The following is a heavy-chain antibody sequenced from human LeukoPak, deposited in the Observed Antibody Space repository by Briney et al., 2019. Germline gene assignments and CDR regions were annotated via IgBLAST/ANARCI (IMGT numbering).Heavy chain of an antibody. CDR3: AREHHDSSTGAFDV. D-gene: IGHD3-22*01. Sequence: GGSLRLSCVASGFTFSSSGMHWVRQAPGKGLEWVAVIWSDGSTTYYGDSVKGRLTISRDNTKSTLYLQMNSLRAEDTAVYYCAREHHDSSTGAFDVWGQGTMVTVSS. V-gene: IGHV3-33*01. CDR1: GFTFSSSG. J-gene: IGHJ3*01. CDR2: IWSDGSTT.